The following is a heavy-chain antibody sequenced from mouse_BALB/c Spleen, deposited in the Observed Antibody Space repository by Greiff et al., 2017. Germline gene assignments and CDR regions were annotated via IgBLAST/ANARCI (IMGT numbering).Heavy chain of an antibody. J-gene: IGHJ4*01. CDR2: INPGSGGT. Sequence: QVQLQQSGAELVRPGTSVKVSCKASGYAFTNYLIEWVKQRPGQGLEWIGVINPGSGGTNYNEKFKGKATLTADKSSSTAYMQLSSLTSDDSAVYFCARRWDYAMDYWGQGTSVTVSS. V-gene: IGHV1-54*01. CDR1: GYAFTNYL. D-gene: IGHD1-1*02. CDR3: ARRWDYAMDY.